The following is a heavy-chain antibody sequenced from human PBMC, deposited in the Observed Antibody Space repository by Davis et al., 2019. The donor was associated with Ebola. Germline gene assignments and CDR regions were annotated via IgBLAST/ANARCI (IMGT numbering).Heavy chain of an antibody. CDR1: GYSLTRFY. CDR2: MKPGGGST. CDR3: ARSECGGDCYRAYFDF. Sequence: ASVKVSCKTFGYSLTRFYMHWLRQSPALGLEWMGIMKPGGGSTTYAQKFHDRLVMTSDTSTDTVYMELRSLTSEDTAVYYCARSECGGDCYRAYFDFWGQGTLVSVSS. J-gene: IGHJ4*02. V-gene: IGHV1-46*01. D-gene: IGHD2-21*01.